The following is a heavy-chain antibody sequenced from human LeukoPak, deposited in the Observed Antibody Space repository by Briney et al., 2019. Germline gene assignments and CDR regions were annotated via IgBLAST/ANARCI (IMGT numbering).Heavy chain of an antibody. CDR3: ARSRELLPDY. CDR1: GYTLSGYY. Sequence: ASVKVSCKASGYTLSGYYMHWVRQAPGQGLEWMGWINPNSGGTNYAQKLQGRVTMTRDTSISTAYMELSRLRSDDTAVYYCARSRELLPDYWGQGTLVTVSS. D-gene: IGHD1-26*01. J-gene: IGHJ4*02. CDR2: INPNSGGT. V-gene: IGHV1-2*02.